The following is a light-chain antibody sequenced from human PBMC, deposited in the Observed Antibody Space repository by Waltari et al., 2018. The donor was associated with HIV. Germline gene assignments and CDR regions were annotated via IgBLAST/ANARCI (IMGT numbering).Light chain of an antibody. J-gene: IGKJ1*01. CDR1: QSVSRSY. V-gene: IGKV3-20*01. CDR2: GAS. Sequence: DIVLTQSPGTLSLSPGQRATLTCRASQSVSRSYLAWYQQKPGQAPRLLIYGASSRATVIADRFSGSGSGTGFTLSISRLEPEDLAVYYCQQYGSSPRTFGQGTKVEIK. CDR3: QQYGSSPRT.